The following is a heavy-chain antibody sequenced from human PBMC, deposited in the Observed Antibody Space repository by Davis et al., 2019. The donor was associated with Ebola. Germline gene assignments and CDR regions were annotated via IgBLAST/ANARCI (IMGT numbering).Heavy chain of an antibody. CDR3: ARDRESYDFWSGYFDY. CDR2: IKQDGIEK. Sequence: GGSLRLSCAASGFTVSSNYMSWVRQAPGQVLEWVANIKQDGIEKYYVDSVKGRFTISRDNAKNSLYLQMNSLRAEDTAVYYCARDRESYDFWSGYFDYWGQGTLVTVSS. V-gene: IGHV3-7*03. J-gene: IGHJ4*02. D-gene: IGHD3-3*01. CDR1: GFTVSSNY.